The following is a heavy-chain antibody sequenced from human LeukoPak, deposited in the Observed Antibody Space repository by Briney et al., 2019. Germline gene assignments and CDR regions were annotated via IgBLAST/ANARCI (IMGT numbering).Heavy chain of an antibody. CDR2: ISSSSSTI. J-gene: IGHJ4*02. CDR1: GFTFSSYS. CDR3: ARVPPLYSSGWYDY. D-gene: IGHD6-19*01. V-gene: IGHV3-48*01. Sequence: PGGSLRLSCAASGFTFSSYSMNWVRQAPGKGLEWVSYISSSSSTIYYADSVKGRFSISRDNAKNSLYLQMNSLRAEDTAVYYCARVPPLYSSGWYDYWGQGTLVTVSS.